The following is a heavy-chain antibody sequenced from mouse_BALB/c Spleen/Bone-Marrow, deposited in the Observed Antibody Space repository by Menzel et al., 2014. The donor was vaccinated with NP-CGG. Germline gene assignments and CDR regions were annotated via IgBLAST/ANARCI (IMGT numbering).Heavy chain of an antibody. D-gene: IGHD1-1*01. V-gene: IGHV1S81*02. CDR3: TRGSYGSSQYYFDY. CDR1: GYTFTSFY. J-gene: IGHJ2*01. Sequence: VKLMESGAELVKPGASVKLSCKASGYTFTSFYMYWVKQRPGQGLVWIGGINPSNGGTNFNEKFKSKATLTLDKSSSTAYMQLSSLTSEDSAVYYCTRGSYGSSQYYFDYWGQGTTLTVSS. CDR2: INPSNGGT.